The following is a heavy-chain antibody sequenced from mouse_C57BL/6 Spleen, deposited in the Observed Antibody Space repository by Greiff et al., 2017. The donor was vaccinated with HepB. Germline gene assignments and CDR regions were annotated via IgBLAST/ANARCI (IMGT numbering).Heavy chain of an antibody. CDR3: AKTNYDGYYWYFDV. CDR1: GFSLTSYG. J-gene: IGHJ1*03. D-gene: IGHD2-3*01. V-gene: IGHV2-5*01. Sequence: VQLQQSGPGLVQPSQSLSITCTVSGFSLTSYGVHWVRQSPGKGLEWLGVIWRGGSTDYNAAFMSRLSITKDNSKSQVFFKMNILQADDTAIYYCAKTNYDGYYWYFDVWGTGTTVTVS. CDR2: IWRGGST.